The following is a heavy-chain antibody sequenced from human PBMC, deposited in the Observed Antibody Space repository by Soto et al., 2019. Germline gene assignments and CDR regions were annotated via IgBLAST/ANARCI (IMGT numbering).Heavy chain of an antibody. J-gene: IGHJ4*02. CDR3: AKESREYSGYAFDY. Sequence: EVQLLESGGRLVQPGGSLRLSCAASGFTFSSFAMSWVRQAPGKGLEWVSAISGSGTGTYYADSVKGRFIISRDNSKNTRYVQMNSLRAEDTAVYYCAKESREYSGYAFDYWGQGNLVIVSS. CDR2: ISGSGTGT. V-gene: IGHV3-23*01. CDR1: GFTFSSFA. D-gene: IGHD5-12*01.